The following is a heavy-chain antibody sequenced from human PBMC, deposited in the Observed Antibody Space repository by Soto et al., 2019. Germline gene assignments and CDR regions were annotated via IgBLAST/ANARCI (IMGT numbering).Heavy chain of an antibody. J-gene: IGHJ4*02. CDR1: GYTFTTYY. D-gene: IGHD4-4*01. CDR3: ARSGGTVTLGY. Sequence: ASVKVSCKASGYTFTTYYMYWVRQAPGQGLEWMGIINPSGGSTSFAQKFQGRVTMTRDTSTSTVYMELSSLRSEDTAVYYCARSGGTVTLGYWGQGTLVTVSS. V-gene: IGHV1-46*01. CDR2: INPSGGST.